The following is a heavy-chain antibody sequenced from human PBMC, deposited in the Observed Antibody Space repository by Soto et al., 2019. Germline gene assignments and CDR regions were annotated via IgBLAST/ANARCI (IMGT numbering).Heavy chain of an antibody. D-gene: IGHD6-19*01. CDR2: INHSGST. J-gene: IGHJ1*01. Sequence: ETLSLTCAVYGGSFSGYYWSWIRQPPGKGLEWIGEINHSGSTNYNPSLKSRVTISVDTSKNQFSLKLSSVTAADTAVYYCARPSIAVAGRYFPHWGQGALVTVSS. CDR3: ARPSIAVAGRYFPH. V-gene: IGHV4-34*01. CDR1: GGSFSGYY.